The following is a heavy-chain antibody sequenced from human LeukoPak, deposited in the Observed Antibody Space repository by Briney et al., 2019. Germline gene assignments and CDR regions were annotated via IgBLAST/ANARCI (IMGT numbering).Heavy chain of an antibody. J-gene: IGHJ4*02. V-gene: IGHV4-38-2*02. CDR3: AGCRITETRPFDY. Sequence: SETLSLTCTVSGYSISSGYYWGWIRQPPGKGLEWIGSIYHSGSTYYNPSLKSRVTISVDTSKNQFSLKLSSVTAADTAVYYCAGCRITETRPFDYWGQGTLVTVSS. D-gene: IGHD1-7*01. CDR2: IYHSGST. CDR1: GYSISSGYY.